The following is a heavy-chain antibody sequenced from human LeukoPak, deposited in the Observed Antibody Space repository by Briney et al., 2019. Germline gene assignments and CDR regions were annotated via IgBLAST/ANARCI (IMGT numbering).Heavy chain of an antibody. J-gene: IGHJ4*02. CDR2: IYYSGST. Sequence: SETLSLTSTVSGGSISSYYWGWIRQPPGKGLEWIGSIYYSGSTYYNPSLKSRVTISVDTSKNLFSLKLSSVTAADTAVYYCARAIVVVTAIPWFDYWGQGTLVTVSS. D-gene: IGHD2-21*02. CDR3: ARAIVVVTAIPWFDY. V-gene: IGHV4-39*01. CDR1: GGSISSYY.